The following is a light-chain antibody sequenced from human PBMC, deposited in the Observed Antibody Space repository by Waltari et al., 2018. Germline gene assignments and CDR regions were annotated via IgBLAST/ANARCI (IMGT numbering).Light chain of an antibody. V-gene: IGKV3-11*01. CDR1: QSVTNY. CDR3: QQRRDWPLT. J-gene: IGKJ4*01. Sequence: DIVLTQSPAILSLSPGESASLSCMASQSVTNYLDWYQQKPGQAPRLLIYDTSNRATGIPARFSGSGFGTDFTLTISSLEPEDFAVYYCQQRRDWPLTFGGGTK. CDR2: DTS.